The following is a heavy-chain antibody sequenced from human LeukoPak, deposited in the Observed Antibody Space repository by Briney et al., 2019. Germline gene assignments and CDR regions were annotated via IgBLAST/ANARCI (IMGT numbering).Heavy chain of an antibody. Sequence: SQTLSLTCTVSGGSISSGGYYWSWLRQPPGKGLEWIGYIYHSGSTYYNPSLKSRVTISVDRSKNQFSLKLSSVTAADTAVYYCARAKTLRITIFGGRGEFDPWGQGTLVTVSS. V-gene: IGHV4-30-2*01. CDR3: ARAKTLRITIFGGRGEFDP. CDR2: IYHSGST. CDR1: GGSISSGGYY. D-gene: IGHD3-3*01. J-gene: IGHJ5*02.